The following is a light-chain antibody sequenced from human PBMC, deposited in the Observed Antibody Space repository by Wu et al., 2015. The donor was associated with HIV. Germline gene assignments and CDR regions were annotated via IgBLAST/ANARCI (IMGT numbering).Light chain of an antibody. CDR3: QQYYSAQWT. J-gene: IGKJ1*01. Sequence: DIQMTQSPSSLSASVGDRVTITCRASQDITNSLAWYQQEPGKAPKLLVFGASTLESGVPSRFSGSGSGTDYTLTIRSLQPEDFATYHCQQYYSAQWTFGQGTKVEIK. V-gene: IGKV1-NL1*01. CDR1: QDITNS. CDR2: GAS.